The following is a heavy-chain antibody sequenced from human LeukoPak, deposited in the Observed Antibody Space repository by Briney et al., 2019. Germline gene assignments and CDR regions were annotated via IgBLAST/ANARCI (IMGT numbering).Heavy chain of an antibody. CDR3: ARSTVTTAAYYYYYMDV. CDR1: GYSFATYW. V-gene: IGHV5-51*01. J-gene: IGHJ6*03. Sequence: GESLKISCKGSGYSFATYWIGWVRQMPGKGLEWMGIIYPNDSDTRYSPSFQGQVTISADKSISTAYLQWSSLKASDTAMYYCARSTVTTAAYYYYYMDVWGKGTTVTVSS. CDR2: IYPNDSDT. D-gene: IGHD4-17*01.